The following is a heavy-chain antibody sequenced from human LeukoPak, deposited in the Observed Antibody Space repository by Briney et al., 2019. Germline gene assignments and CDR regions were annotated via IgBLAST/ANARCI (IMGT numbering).Heavy chain of an antibody. CDR3: AREGRFHYFDY. CDR2: INHSGST. V-gene: IGHV4-34*01. CDR1: GGSFSGYY. Sequence: SETLSLTCAVYGGSFSGYYWSWIRQPPGKGLEWIGEINHSGSTNYNPSLKSRVTISVDTSKNQFSLKLSSVTAADTAVYYCAREGRFHYFDYWGQGTLVTVSS. D-gene: IGHD3-16*01. J-gene: IGHJ4*02.